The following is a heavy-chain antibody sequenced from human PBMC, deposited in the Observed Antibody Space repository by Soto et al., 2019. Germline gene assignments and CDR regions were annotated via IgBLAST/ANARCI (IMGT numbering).Heavy chain of an antibody. D-gene: IGHD7-27*01. V-gene: IGHV2-5*02. Sequence: QITLKESGPTLVKPTQTLTLTCTFSGFSLSTSGVGVGWIRQPPGKALEWLAHIYWDDDKRYSLSLRSRRTIAKDTSKNQVVLTMTNMDPVYTATYYCAHSRGGANSAVYVYWGQGTLVTVSS. CDR3: AHSRGGANSAVYVY. J-gene: IGHJ4*02. CDR1: GFSLSTSGVG. CDR2: IYWDDDK.